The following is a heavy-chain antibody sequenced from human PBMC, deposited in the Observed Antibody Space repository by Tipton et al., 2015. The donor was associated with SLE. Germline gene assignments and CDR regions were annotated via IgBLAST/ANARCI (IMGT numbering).Heavy chain of an antibody. CDR2: IYYSGST. J-gene: IGHJ4*02. V-gene: IGHV4-30-4*01. D-gene: IGHD3-22*01. Sequence: TLSLTCTVSGGSISSGDYYWSWIRQPPGKGLEWIGYIYYSGSTNYNPSLKSRVTISVDTSKNQFSLKLSSVTAADTAVYYCARSYDSSALDYWGQGTLVTVSS. CDR3: ARSYDSSALDY. CDR1: GGSISSGDYY.